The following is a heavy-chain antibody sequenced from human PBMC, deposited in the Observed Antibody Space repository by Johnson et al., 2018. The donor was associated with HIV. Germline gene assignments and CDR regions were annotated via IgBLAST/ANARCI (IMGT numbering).Heavy chain of an antibody. D-gene: IGHD3-22*01. CDR1: GFTVSNAW. V-gene: IGHV3-15*01. CDR3: TTARVSYDSSGYNAFDI. J-gene: IGHJ3*02. Sequence: VQLVESGGGLVKPGGSLRLSCGASGFTVSNAWMSWVRQAPGKGLAWVGRIKSKTDGGTTDYAAPVKGRFPISRDDSKKTLYVQVNSLKTEDTAVYYCTTARVSYDSSGYNAFDIWGQGTMVTVSS. CDR2: IKSKTDGGTT.